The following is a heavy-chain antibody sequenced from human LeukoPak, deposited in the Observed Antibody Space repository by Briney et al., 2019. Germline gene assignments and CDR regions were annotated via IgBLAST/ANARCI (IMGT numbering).Heavy chain of an antibody. J-gene: IGHJ6*03. D-gene: IGHD6-13*01. CDR2: INPNSGGT. CDR3: ARGVTASIAAAGRNYYYMDV. V-gene: IGHV1-2*02. Sequence: ASVKVSCKASGYTFTSYYMHWVRQAPGQGLEWMGWINPNSGGTNYAQKFQGRVTMTRDTSISTAYMELSRLRSDDTAVYYCARGVTASIAAAGRNYYYMDVWGKGTTVTISS. CDR1: GYTFTSYY.